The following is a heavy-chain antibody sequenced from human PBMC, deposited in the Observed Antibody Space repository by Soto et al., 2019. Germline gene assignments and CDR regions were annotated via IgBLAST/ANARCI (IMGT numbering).Heavy chain of an antibody. J-gene: IGHJ4*02. CDR1: GYTFTSYG. CDR2: ISAYNGNT. CDR3: ARDAGPYYYDSSGYSDY. V-gene: IGHV1-18*01. Sequence: ASVKVSCKASGYTFTSYGISWVRQAPGQGLEWMGWISAYNGNTNYAQKLQGRVTMTTDTSTSTAYMELRSLRSDDTAVYYCARDAGPYYYDSSGYSDYWGQGTLVTVSS. D-gene: IGHD3-22*01.